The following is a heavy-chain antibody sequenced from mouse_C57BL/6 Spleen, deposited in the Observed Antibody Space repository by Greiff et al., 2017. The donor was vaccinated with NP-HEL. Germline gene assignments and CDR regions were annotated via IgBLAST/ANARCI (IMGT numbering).Heavy chain of an antibody. Sequence: VQLQQPGAELVRPGSSVKLSCKASGYTFTSYWMDWVKQRPGQGLEWIGNIYPSDSETHYNQKFKDKATLTVDKSSSTAYMQLSSLTSEDSAVYYCARSDYSNYFDYWGQGTTLTVSS. CDR1: GYTFTSYW. V-gene: IGHV1-61*01. CDR2: IYPSDSET. D-gene: IGHD2-5*01. J-gene: IGHJ2*01. CDR3: ARSDYSNYFDY.